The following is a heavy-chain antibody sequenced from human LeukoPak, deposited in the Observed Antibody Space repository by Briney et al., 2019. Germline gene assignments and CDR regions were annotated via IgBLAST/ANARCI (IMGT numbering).Heavy chain of an antibody. J-gene: IGHJ4*01. CDR1: GFTISTYS. Sequence: GGSLRLSCAASGFTISTYSMNWVRQAPGKGLEWVSYIDTSGTTIYYADSVKGRFTISRDNAKNSLYLQMNSLRAEDTAVYYCAREQYISGKSLDYWGQGKLVTVSS. D-gene: IGHD3-10*01. CDR3: AREQYISGKSLDY. CDR2: IDTSGTTI. V-gene: IGHV3-48*01.